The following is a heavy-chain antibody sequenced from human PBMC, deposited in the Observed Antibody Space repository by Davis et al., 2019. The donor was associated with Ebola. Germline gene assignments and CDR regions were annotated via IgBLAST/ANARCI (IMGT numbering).Heavy chain of an antibody. J-gene: IGHJ4*02. D-gene: IGHD2-15*01. V-gene: IGHV4-34*01. CDR2: INHSGST. Sequence: PSETLSLTCAVYGGSFSGYYWSWIRQPPGKGLEWIGEINHSGSTNYNPSLKSRVTISVDTSKNQFSLKLSSVTAADTAVYYCARVRRVDSDYWGQGTLVTVSS. CDR1: GGSFSGYY. CDR3: ARVRRVDSDY.